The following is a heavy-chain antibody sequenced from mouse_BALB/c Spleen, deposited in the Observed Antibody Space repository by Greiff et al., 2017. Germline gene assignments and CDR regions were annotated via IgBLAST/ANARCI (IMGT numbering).Heavy chain of an antibody. Sequence: EVQLQESGGGLVKPGGSLKLSCAASGFAFSSYDMSWVRQTPEKRLEWVAYISSGGGSTYYPDTVKGRFTISRDNAKNTLYLQMSSLKSEDTAMYYCARQERTASFDYWGQGTTLTVSS. CDR3: ARQERTASFDY. V-gene: IGHV5-12-1*01. J-gene: IGHJ2*01. CDR1: GFAFSSYD. CDR2: ISSGGGST. D-gene: IGHD1-2*01.